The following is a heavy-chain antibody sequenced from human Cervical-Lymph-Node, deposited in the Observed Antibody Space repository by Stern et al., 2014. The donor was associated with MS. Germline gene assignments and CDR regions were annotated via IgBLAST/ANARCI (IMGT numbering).Heavy chain of an antibody. CDR2: INPSGGRT. V-gene: IGHV1-46*01. D-gene: IGHD2-15*01. Sequence: VQLVQSGAEVKKPGASVRVSCKASGYTFTSYYIHWVRQAPGQGLEWMGVINPSGGRTTYAQRFQGTVTMTRDTSTSTVYMELSSLRSEDTAVYYCAREDIVVVAATSNPGGYFDYWGQGTLVTVSS. CDR1: GYTFTSYY. CDR3: AREDIVVVAATSNPGGYFDY. J-gene: IGHJ4*02.